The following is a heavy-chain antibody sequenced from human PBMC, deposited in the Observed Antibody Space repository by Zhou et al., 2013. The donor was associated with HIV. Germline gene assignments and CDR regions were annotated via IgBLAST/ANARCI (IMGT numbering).Heavy chain of an antibody. CDR2: ISAYSGYT. V-gene: IGHV1-18*01. J-gene: IGHJ4*01. CDR3: ARRRYESSGDFDY. Sequence: QVHLVQSGAEVKKPGSSVKVSCKASGGTFSTYAISWVRQAPGQGLEWMGWISAYSGYTNYAQNLQGRVTMTTDTSTSTAYMELRSLKSDDTAVYYCARRRYESSGDFDYWGHGTLVTVSS. D-gene: IGHD3-22*01. CDR1: GGTFSTYA.